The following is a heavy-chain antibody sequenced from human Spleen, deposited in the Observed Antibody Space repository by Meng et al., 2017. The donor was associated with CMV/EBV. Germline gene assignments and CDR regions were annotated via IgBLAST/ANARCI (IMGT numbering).Heavy chain of an antibody. Sequence: GESLKISCVASGFSLSSSWMTWVRQAPGKGLEWVANINGDGSEKHYVDSMKGRFTISRDNAKNSLFLQMNSLRGEDTAVYYCARDRCDSSRGGVRKYFYYYGMDVWGLGTTVTVSS. D-gene: IGHD6-6*01. CDR3: ARDRCDSSRGGVRKYFYYYGMDV. V-gene: IGHV3-7*01. J-gene: IGHJ6*02. CDR2: INGDGSEK. CDR1: GFSLSSSW.